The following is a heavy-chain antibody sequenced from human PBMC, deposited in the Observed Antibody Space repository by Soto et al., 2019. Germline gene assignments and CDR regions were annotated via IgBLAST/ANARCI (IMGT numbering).Heavy chain of an antibody. CDR2: VSAYNGER. D-gene: IGHD6-6*01. V-gene: IGHV1-18*01. CDR1: GYTFTNYG. J-gene: IGHJ4*01. Sequence: ASVKVSGKASGYTFTNYGINWVRQAPGQGLEWLGWVSAYNGERRYAQRVQARVIMTTDTSTTTAYMELRSLRSDDTAVYYCSRGTSIPASGDYWGQGTLVTVSS. CDR3: SRGTSIPASGDY.